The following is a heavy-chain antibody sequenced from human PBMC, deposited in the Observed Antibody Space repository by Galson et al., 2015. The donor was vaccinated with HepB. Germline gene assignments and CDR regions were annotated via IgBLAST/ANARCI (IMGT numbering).Heavy chain of an antibody. CDR2: ISWNSGSI. V-gene: IGHV3-9*01. Sequence: SLRLSCAASGFTFDDYAMHWVRQAPGKGLEWVSGISWNSGSIGYADSVKGRFTISRDNAKNSLYLQMNSLRAEDTALYYCAKDSYDILTALIDYCGQGTLVTVSS. J-gene: IGHJ4*02. CDR3: AKDSYDILTALIDY. CDR1: GFTFDDYA. D-gene: IGHD3-9*01.